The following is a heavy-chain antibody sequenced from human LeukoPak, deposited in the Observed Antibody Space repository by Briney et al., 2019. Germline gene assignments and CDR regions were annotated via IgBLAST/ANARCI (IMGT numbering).Heavy chain of an antibody. J-gene: IGHJ3*02. D-gene: IGHD6-19*01. CDR1: GYTFTSYY. CDR3: ARVLTPGSSGDAFDT. V-gene: IGHV1-46*01. CDR2: INPSGGST. Sequence: GASVKVSCKASGYTFTSYYMHWVRQAPGQGLEWLGIINPSGGSTSYAQKFQGRVTMTRDTSTSAVYMELSSLRSEDTAVYYCARVLTPGSSGDAFDTWGQGTMVTISS.